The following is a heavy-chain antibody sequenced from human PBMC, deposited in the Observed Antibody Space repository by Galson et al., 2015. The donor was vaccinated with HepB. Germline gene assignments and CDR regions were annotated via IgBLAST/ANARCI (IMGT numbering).Heavy chain of an antibody. Sequence: SLRLSCAASGFTFSDYYMSWLRQAPVKGLEWVSYISSSSSYTNYADSVKGRFTISRDNAKHSLYLQMNSLRAEDTAVYYCAREGGIAVAGTRVYHYYYGMDVWGQGTTVTVSS. CDR3: AREGGIAVAGTRVYHYYYGMDV. CDR2: ISSSSSYT. D-gene: IGHD6-19*01. CDR1: GFTFSDYY. J-gene: IGHJ6*02. V-gene: IGHV3-11*05.